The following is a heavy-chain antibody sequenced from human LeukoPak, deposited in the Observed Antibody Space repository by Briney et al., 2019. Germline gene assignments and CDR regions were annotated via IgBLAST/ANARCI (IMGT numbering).Heavy chain of an antibody. J-gene: IGHJ4*02. Sequence: ASVKVSCKASGYTFTGYCMHWVRQAPGQGLEWMGWINPNSGGTNYAQKFQGRVTMTRDTSISTAYMELTRLRSDDTAVYYCARGQQLVLGCIDYWGQGTLVTVSS. D-gene: IGHD6-13*01. CDR1: GYTFTGYC. V-gene: IGHV1-2*02. CDR3: ARGQQLVLGCIDY. CDR2: INPNSGGT.